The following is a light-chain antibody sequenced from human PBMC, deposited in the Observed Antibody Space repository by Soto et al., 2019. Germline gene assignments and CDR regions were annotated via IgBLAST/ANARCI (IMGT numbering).Light chain of an antibody. CDR1: SSDVGGYNY. CDR3: NSRTTRNTLV. J-gene: IGLJ3*02. CDR2: EVT. V-gene: IGLV2-14*01. Sequence: QSALTQPASVSGSPGQSITISCTGTSSDVGGYNYVSWYQQHPGKAPKLIIYEVTQRPSGVSSSFYGSRSGNTASLTISGLQAEDAADYYCNSRTTRNTLVFGGGTKVTVL.